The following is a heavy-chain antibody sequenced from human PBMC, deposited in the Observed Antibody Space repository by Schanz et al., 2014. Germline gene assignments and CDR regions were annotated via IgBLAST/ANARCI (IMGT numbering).Heavy chain of an antibody. J-gene: IGHJ3*02. CDR1: GGSVSSGGDY. V-gene: IGHV4-31*03. CDR3: ARDRGCGDLPGDI. D-gene: IGHD4-17*01. CDR2: ISYSGST. Sequence: QVQLQESGPGLVKPSQTLSLTCTVSGGSVSSGGDYWSWIRQHPGKGLEWIGFISYSGSTYYNPSLKSRVSISVDTSKNQFTLNLSSASAADTAVYYCARDRGCGDLPGDIWGQGTMVTVSS.